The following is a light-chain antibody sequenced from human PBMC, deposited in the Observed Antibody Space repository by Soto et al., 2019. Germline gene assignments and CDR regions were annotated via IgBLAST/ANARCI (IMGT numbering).Light chain of an antibody. V-gene: IGKV1-39*01. CDR2: AAS. CDR3: QQSYTTPWT. CDR1: QSISRY. Sequence: DIQMTQSPSSLSASVGDRVTITCRASQSISRYLNWYQQKPGKAPKLLIYAASNLQSGVPSTFSGSGSGTDFTLTISSLQPEDSSTYDCQQSYTTPWTVGQGTKVEIK. J-gene: IGKJ1*01.